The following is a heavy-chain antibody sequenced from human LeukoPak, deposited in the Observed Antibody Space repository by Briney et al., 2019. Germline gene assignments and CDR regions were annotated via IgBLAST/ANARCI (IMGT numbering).Heavy chain of an antibody. Sequence: PGGALRLSCAASGFTFSSYGMHWVRQAPGKGLEWVAVISYDGSNKYYADSVKGRFTISRDNSKNTLYLQMNSLRAEDTAVYYCAKDRRAVGATKGGNYFDYWGQGTLVTVSS. CDR3: AKDRRAVGATKGGNYFDY. J-gene: IGHJ4*02. D-gene: IGHD1-26*01. CDR1: GFTFSSYG. CDR2: ISYDGSNK. V-gene: IGHV3-30*18.